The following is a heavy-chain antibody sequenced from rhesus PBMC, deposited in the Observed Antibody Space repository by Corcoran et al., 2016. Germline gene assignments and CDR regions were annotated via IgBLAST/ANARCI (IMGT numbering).Heavy chain of an antibody. CDR1: GGSISGGYG. V-gene: IGHV4S7*01. J-gene: IGHJ4*01. CDR2: ICGSMWST. CDR3: ARRPDSSGLDY. Sequence: QVQLQESGPGLVKPSETLSLTCAVSGGSISGGYGWSWIRQPPGKGLEWIGHICGSMWSTYYNLPLKSRVTISSDTSMHQICLKLSSVTAADSAVYDCARRPDSSGLDYWGQGVLVTVSS. D-gene: IGHD6-31*01.